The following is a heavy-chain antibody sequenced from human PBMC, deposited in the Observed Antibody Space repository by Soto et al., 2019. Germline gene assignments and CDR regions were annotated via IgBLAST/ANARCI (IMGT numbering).Heavy chain of an antibody. CDR2: INSDGSST. Sequence: EVQLVESGGGLVQPGESLRLSCTASGFTFSGTWMHWVRQVPGEGLVCVSRINSDGSSTVYADSVKGRFTISRDNAKNTLYLQMNSLRVEDTAVYYCAREWFYTINYWGQGTLVTVSS. J-gene: IGHJ4*02. CDR1: GFTFSGTW. D-gene: IGHD3-16*01. V-gene: IGHV3-74*01. CDR3: AREWFYTINY.